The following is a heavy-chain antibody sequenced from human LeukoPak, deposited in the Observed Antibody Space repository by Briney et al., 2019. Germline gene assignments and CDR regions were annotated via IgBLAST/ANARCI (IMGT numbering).Heavy chain of an antibody. CDR1: GFTFINYA. Sequence: GGSLRLSCAASGFTFINYAMSWVRQAPGRGLEWVSVICGNAACTYYADSVKGRFIISRDNSKNTMYLYLQMNSLRAEDTAAYYCARHLATSGSYPLDYWGQGTPVTVSS. V-gene: IGHV3-23*01. J-gene: IGHJ4*02. CDR3: ARHLATSGSYPLDY. CDR2: ICGNAACT. D-gene: IGHD2-15*01.